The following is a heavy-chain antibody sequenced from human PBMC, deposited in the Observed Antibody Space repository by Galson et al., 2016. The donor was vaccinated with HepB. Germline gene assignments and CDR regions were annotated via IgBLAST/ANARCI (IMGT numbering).Heavy chain of an antibody. Sequence: SVKVSCKASGGTFSANTLNWVRQAPGQGLEWMGRVIPALNVANYTQKFQGKVTMTADQVTNTVYMELSSLRSDDTAVYYCAMSRDSGDFWSGYYELDVWGKGTMVIVSS. CDR1: GGTFSANT. D-gene: IGHD3-3*01. CDR2: VIPALNVA. V-gene: IGHV1-69*02. CDR3: AMSRDSGDFWSGYYELDV. J-gene: IGHJ6*04.